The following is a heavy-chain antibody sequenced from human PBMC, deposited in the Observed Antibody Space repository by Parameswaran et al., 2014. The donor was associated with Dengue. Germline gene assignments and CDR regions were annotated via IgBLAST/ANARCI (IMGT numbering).Heavy chain of an antibody. V-gene: IGHV4-4*02. D-gene: IGHD5-12*01. Sequence: VRQMPGKGLEWIGEIYHSGSTDYNPSLKSRVTISVDKSKNQFSLKLSSVTAADTAVYYCARERAAWLREGYYYYYGMDVWGQGTTVTVSS. J-gene: IGHJ6*02. CDR3: ARERAAWLREGYYYYYGMDV. CDR2: IYHSGST.